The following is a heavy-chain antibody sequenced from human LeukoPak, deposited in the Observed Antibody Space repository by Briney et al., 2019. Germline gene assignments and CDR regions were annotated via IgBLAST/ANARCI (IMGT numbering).Heavy chain of an antibody. D-gene: IGHD3-22*01. Sequence: GGSLRLSCAASGFTFSSYGMHWVRQAPGKGLEWVAFIRYEGSNKYYADSVKGRFTISRDNSKNKLNLQMNSLSCEDTAVYYCAKDPTHYRVWDYYETIGLSYWGQGTLVTVSS. CDR2: IRYEGSNK. J-gene: IGHJ4*02. CDR3: AKDPTHYRVWDYYETIGLSY. CDR1: GFTFSSYG. V-gene: IGHV3-30*02.